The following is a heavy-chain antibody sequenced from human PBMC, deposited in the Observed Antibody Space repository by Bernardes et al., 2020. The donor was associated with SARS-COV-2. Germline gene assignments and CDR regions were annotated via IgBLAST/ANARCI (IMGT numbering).Heavy chain of an antibody. CDR3: ARGIGGPVQKSHSFDI. CDR2: ITSSSSYI. V-gene: IGHV3-21*01. D-gene: IGHD2-2*01. CDR1: GFTFGGHS. Sequence: GGSLRLSCEASGFTFGGHSMNWVRQAPGKGLEWVSSITSSSSYIYYADSVKGRFTISRDNSKNSLFLQLNSLRAEDTAVYFCARGIGGPVQKSHSFDIWGQGTMVTVSS. J-gene: IGHJ3*02.